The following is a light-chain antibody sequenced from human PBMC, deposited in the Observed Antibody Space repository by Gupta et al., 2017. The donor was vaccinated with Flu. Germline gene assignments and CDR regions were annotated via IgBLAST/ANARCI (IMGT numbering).Light chain of an antibody. CDR3: MQVRHIPLA. J-gene: IGKJ1*01. CDR1: HSIRRDNGYSD. Sequence: ISCRSSHSIRRDNGYSDLKWYLQRRGQSPQLLIYMASDRASGVPDRFSGSGSGTDFTLNIRTVEADDVGVYYCMQVRHIPLAFGQGTKVEIK. CDR2: MAS. V-gene: IGKV2-28*01.